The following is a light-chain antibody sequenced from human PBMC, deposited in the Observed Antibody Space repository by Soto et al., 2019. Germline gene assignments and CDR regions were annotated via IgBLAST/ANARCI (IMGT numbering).Light chain of an antibody. CDR1: QSVLYSSNNKNY. CDR2: WAS. J-gene: IGKJ2*01. V-gene: IGKV4-1*01. CDR3: HQFYNSPYT. Sequence: DIVMSQSPDSLTVSLGERATINCKSSQSVLYSSNNKNYLAWYQQKPGQPPKLLLYWASTRESGVPDRFSGSGSGTDFTRTIRSLQAEDVAVYYCHQFYNSPYTFGQGTRLDIK.